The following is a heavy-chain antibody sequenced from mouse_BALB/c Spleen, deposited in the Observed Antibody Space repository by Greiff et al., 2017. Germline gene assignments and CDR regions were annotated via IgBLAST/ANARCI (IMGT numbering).Heavy chain of an antibody. D-gene: IGHD3-2*01. Sequence: EVQLQQSGAELVKPGASVKLSCTASGFNIKDYYMHWVKQRPEQGLEWIGWIDPENGDTEYAPKFQGKATMTADTSSNTAYLQLSSLTSEDTAVYYCNALDSSGYFYAMDYWGQGTSVTVSS. CDR3: NALDSSGYFYAMDY. CDR1: GFNIKDYY. CDR2: IDPENGDT. V-gene: IGHV14-4*02. J-gene: IGHJ4*01.